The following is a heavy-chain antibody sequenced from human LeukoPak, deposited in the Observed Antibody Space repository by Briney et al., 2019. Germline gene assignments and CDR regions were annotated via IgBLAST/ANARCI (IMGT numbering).Heavy chain of an antibody. Sequence: GESLQISCQGSGSTFTSYWIGCVRQVPGKGLEWMGIIYPGDSDTRYSPSFQGQVTISADKSISTAYLQWSSLKASDTAMYYCARSSVQGFDPWGQGTLVTVSS. V-gene: IGHV5-51*01. CDR2: IYPGDSDT. CDR3: ARSSVQGFDP. J-gene: IGHJ5*02. CDR1: GSTFTSYW.